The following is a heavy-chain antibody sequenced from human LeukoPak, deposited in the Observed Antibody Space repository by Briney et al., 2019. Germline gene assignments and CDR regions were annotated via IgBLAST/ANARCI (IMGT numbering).Heavy chain of an antibody. J-gene: IGHJ4*02. CDR1: GGSISSSSYY. V-gene: IGHV4-39*01. Sequence: PSETLSLTCTVSGGSISSSSYYWGWIRQPPGKGLEWIGSIYYSGSTYYNPSLKSRVTISVDASKNQFSLKLSSVTAADTAVYYCARRYDFWNYWGQGTLVTVSS. CDR2: IYYSGST. CDR3: ARRYDFWNY. D-gene: IGHD3-3*01.